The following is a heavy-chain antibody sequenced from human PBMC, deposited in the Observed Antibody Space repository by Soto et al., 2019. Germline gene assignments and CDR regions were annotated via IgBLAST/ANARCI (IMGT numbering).Heavy chain of an antibody. Sequence: GEALKISWKGSGFSFTSYWNGLVRQMPGKGLEWMGIIYPGDSDTRYSTSFQGQGTISADKSSCTAYLQSSSLKASDTAMNYCIRRERDYHSSGYTDFWGQGTLVTVSS. D-gene: IGHD3-22*01. J-gene: IGHJ4*02. V-gene: IGHV5-51*01. CDR1: GFSFTSYW. CDR3: IRRERDYHSSGYTDF. CDR2: IYPGDSDT.